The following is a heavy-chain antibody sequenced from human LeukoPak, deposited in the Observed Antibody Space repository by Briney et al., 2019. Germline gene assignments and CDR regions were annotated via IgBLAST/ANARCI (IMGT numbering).Heavy chain of an antibody. CDR1: GGSISSGGYY. V-gene: IGHV4-31*03. CDR2: IYYSGST. Sequence: SETLSLTCTVSGGSISSGGYYWSWIRQHPGKGLEWIGYIYYSGSTYYNPSLKSRVTISVDTSKNQFSLKLSSVTAADTAVYYCARRLCGGDCYSTFSYWGQGTLVTVSS. J-gene: IGHJ4*02. D-gene: IGHD2-21*02. CDR3: ARRLCGGDCYSTFSY.